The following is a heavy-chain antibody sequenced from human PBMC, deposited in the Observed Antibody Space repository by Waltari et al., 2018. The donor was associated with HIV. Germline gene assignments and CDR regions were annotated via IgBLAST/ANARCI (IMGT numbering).Heavy chain of an antibody. D-gene: IGHD4-17*01. CDR2: MNPKTGNT. Sequence: QVQLVQSGTEVKEPGASLKVSCKASGYPFSDNDPTWVRQAPGQGLEWMGWMNPKTGNTGFAQTLQGRVILTRDASMNTAYMELNNLTSGDTAVYYCARQGAGDYGDYLFDYWGQGTLLTVSS. J-gene: IGHJ4*02. CDR1: GYPFSDND. V-gene: IGHV1-8*01. CDR3: ARQGAGDYGDYLFDY.